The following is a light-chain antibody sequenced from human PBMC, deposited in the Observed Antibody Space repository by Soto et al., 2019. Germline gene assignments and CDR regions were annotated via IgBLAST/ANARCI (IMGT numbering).Light chain of an antibody. V-gene: IGKV3-20*01. Sequence: EIVLTQSPGTLSFSPWERATLSCRASQSVSSSYLAWYQQKPGQAPRLLIYGASSRATGIPDRFSGSGSGTDFTLTISRLEPEDFAVYYCQQYGSSPRTFGQGTKVDIK. CDR2: GAS. CDR3: QQYGSSPRT. CDR1: QSVSSSY. J-gene: IGKJ1*01.